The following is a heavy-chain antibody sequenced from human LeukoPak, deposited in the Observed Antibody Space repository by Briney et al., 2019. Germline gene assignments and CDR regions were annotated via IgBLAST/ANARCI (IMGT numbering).Heavy chain of an antibody. CDR1: GDSVSSNSAA. CDR3: ARDLSAYYYDSSGINWFDP. Sequence: SQTLSLTYAISGDSVSSNSAAWNWIRQSPSRGLEWLGRTYYRSKWYNDYAVSVKSRITINPDTSKNQFSLQLNSVTPEDTAVYYCARDLSAYYYDSSGINWFDPWGQGTLVTVSS. J-gene: IGHJ5*02. V-gene: IGHV6-1*01. D-gene: IGHD3-22*01. CDR2: TYYRSKWYN.